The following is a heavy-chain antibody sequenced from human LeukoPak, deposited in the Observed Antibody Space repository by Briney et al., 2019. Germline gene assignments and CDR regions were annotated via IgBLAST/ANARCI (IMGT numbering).Heavy chain of an antibody. J-gene: IGHJ3*01. CDR2: IYPGDSGP. CDR3: GMSGDRVPLQDDVFDV. CDR1: GYSFTSYC. V-gene: IGHV5-51*01. Sequence: GESLKISCKVSGYSFTSYCVGWVRQMPGKGLEWLGIIYPGDSGPTYSPSFQGQVTISVDKSINTAYLQWSSLQASDTAMYYCGMSGDRVPLQDDVFDVWGQGTMVTVST. D-gene: IGHD1-26*01.